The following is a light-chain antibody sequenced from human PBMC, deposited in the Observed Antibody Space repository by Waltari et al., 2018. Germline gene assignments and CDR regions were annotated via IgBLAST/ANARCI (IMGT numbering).Light chain of an antibody. J-gene: IGKJ4*02. CDR1: QSVGTY. CDR2: DAS. CDR3: QQRRDWPLT. Sequence: EIVLTQSPATLSLSPGERATLSCRASQSVGTYVAWYQQKPGRAPRLLIYDASTSATGSPTRFSGSGSETDFTLTISSLGPADFGVYDCQQRRDWPLTFGGGTKVEIK. V-gene: IGKV3-11*01.